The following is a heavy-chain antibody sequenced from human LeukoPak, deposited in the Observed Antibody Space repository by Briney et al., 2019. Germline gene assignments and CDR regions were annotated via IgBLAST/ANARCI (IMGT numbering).Heavy chain of an antibody. V-gene: IGHV3-7*01. CDR2: IKQDGSEK. Sequence: PGGSLRLSCAASGFTFSSYWMSWVRQAPGKGLEWVANIKQDGSEKYYVDSVKGRFTISRDNAKNSLYLQMNSLRAEDTAVYYCARDSPPLAYYYYGMGVWGQGTTVTVSS. CDR1: GFTFSSYW. CDR3: ARDSPPLAYYYYGMGV. J-gene: IGHJ6*02.